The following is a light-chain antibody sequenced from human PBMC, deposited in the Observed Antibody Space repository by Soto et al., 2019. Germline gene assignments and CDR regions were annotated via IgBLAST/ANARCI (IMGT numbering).Light chain of an antibody. CDR1: SSDVGSYNY. V-gene: IGLV2-14*03. CDR3: TSYASSSTLYV. CDR2: DVT. Sequence: QSVLTQPASVSGSPGQSIAISCTGTSSDVGSYNYVSWYQHHPGKAPKLMIYDVTNRPSGVSNRFSGSKSGNTASLTISGLQAEDEADYYCTSYASSSTLYVFGTGTKVTVL. J-gene: IGLJ1*01.